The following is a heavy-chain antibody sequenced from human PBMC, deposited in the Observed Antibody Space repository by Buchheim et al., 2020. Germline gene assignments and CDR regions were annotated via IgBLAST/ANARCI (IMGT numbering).Heavy chain of an antibody. CDR1: GFTFSSYA. D-gene: IGHD3-10*01. J-gene: IGHJ4*02. CDR2: ISCSGSST. CDR3: AKDRDTMVRGDPYFDY. V-gene: IGHV3-23*01. Sequence: EVQLLESGGGLVQPGGSLRLSCAASGFTFSSYAMSWVRQAPGKGLEWVSAISCSGSSTYYADSVKGRFPISRDNSKNTLYLQMNSLRAEDTAIYYCAKDRDTMVRGDPYFDYWGQGTL.